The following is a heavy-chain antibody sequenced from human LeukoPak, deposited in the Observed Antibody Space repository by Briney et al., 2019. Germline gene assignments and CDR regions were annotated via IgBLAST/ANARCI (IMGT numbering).Heavy chain of an antibody. CDR1: GFTFSDYY. V-gene: IGHV3-11*01. J-gene: IGHJ4*02. D-gene: IGHD6-13*01. Sequence: GGSLRPSCAASGFTFSDYYMSWIRQAPGKGLEWVSYISSSGSTIYYADSVKGRFTISRDNAKNSLYLQMNSLRAEDTAVYYCASAYSSSWYRDYWGQGTLVTVSS. CDR2: ISSSGSTI. CDR3: ASAYSSSWYRDY.